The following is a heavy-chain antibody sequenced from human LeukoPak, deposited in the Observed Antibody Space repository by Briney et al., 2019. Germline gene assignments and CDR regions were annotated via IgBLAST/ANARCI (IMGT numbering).Heavy chain of an antibody. J-gene: IGHJ4*02. D-gene: IGHD6-19*01. CDR1: GFTINTFT. Sequence: GGSLSLSCAPSGFTINTFTMNWVRQAPRKGLEWVSTIGSAECGTYSADSVKGRFTISRDNFENTLYLQMNYLREEDTALYYCAKAFSSGWSPFDYWGQGALVTVSS. CDR2: IGSAECGT. V-gene: IGHV3-23*01. CDR3: AKAFSSGWSPFDY.